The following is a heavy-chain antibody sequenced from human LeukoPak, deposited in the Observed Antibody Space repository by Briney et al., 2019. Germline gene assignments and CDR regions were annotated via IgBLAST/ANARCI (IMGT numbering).Heavy chain of an antibody. CDR3: ATPYYDLGGNYQYYGMDV. CDR1: GGTFSTYA. V-gene: IGHV1-69*04. D-gene: IGHD3-10*01. J-gene: IGHJ6*02. Sequence: ASVKVSCKASGGTFSTYAISWVRQAPGHGLEWMGRIIPMFGVVNSAQNFQDRVTITADTPTSTAYMELSGLRPEDTAVYYWATPYYDLGGNYQYYGMDVWGQGTTVTVSS. CDR2: IIPMFGVV.